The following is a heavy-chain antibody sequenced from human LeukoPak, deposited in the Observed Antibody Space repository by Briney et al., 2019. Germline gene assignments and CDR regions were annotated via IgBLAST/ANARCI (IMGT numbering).Heavy chain of an antibody. Sequence: SETLSLTWIVSCGFISNSIYYWAWIRQPPGEGLEWIGSIHYSGKTYYYPSLKSRVTMSVDTSKNQFSLKLSSVTAADTAVYYCARRCGGDCYSKMGLDLWGQGTAVTVSS. D-gene: IGHD2-21*02. CDR1: CGFISNSIYY. CDR3: ARRCGGDCYSKMGLDL. CDR2: IHYSGKT. J-gene: IGHJ5*02. V-gene: IGHV4-39*01.